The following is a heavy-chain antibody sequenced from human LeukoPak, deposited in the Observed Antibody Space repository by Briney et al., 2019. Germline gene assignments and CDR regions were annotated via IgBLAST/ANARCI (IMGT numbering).Heavy chain of an antibody. CDR1: GYTFTSYA. Sequence: AASVKVSCKASGYTFTSYAMHWVRQAPGQRLEWMGWINAGNGNTKYSQKFQGRVTITRDTSASTAYMELSSLRSEDTAVYYCARGLSSSWYALQYYYYYGMDVWGQGTTVTVSS. CDR3: ARGLSSSWYALQYYYYYGMDV. CDR2: INAGNGNT. J-gene: IGHJ6*02. D-gene: IGHD6-13*01. V-gene: IGHV1-3*01.